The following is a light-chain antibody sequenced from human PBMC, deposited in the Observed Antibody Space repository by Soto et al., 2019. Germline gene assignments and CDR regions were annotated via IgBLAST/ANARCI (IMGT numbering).Light chain of an antibody. Sequence: EVVLAQSPGTLSLSPGERATLSCRASQSVNNNYLAWYQRKPGQTPRLLIHGASNRASGVPDRFSGSGSGSDFTLTISKLEPEDFAVFCYHQYGTSDYTFDQGTEPEIK. CDR3: HQYGTSDYT. J-gene: IGKJ2*01. V-gene: IGKV3-20*01. CDR2: GAS. CDR1: QSVNNNY.